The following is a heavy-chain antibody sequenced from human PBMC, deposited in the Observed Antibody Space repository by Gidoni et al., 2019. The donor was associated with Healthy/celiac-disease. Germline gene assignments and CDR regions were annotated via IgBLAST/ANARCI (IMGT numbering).Heavy chain of an antibody. J-gene: IGHJ5*02. D-gene: IGHD3-10*01. CDR1: GYTFTGYY. CDR2: INPNSGGT. V-gene: IGHV1-2*02. CDR3: ARVPNYYGSGSYSAGGFDP. Sequence: QVQLVQSGAEVKKPGASVKVSCKASGYTFTGYYMHWVRQAPGQGLEWMGWINPNSGGTNYAQKFQGRVTMTRDTSISTAYMELSRLRSDDTAVYYCARVPNYYGSGSYSAGGFDPWGQGTLVTVSS.